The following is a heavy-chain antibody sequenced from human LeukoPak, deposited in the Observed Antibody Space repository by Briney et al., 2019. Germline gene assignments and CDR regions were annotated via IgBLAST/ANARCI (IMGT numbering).Heavy chain of an antibody. V-gene: IGHV3-11*04. J-gene: IGHJ4*02. CDR1: GFTFSDYY. D-gene: IGHD2-2*01. CDR2: ISSSGSTI. CDR3: ARRAVPAAICDY. Sequence: PGGSLRLSXAASGFTFSDYYMSWIRQAPGKGLEWVSYISSSGSTIYYADSVKGRFTISRDNAKNSLYLQMNSLRAEDTAVYYCARRAVPAAICDYWGQGTLVTVSS.